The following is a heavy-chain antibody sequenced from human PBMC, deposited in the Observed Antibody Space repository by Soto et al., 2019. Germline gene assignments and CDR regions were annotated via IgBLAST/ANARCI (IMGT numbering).Heavy chain of an antibody. CDR1: GGSISSSNW. J-gene: IGHJ6*02. D-gene: IGHD6-13*01. CDR2: IYHSGST. CDR3: ARRRQQLVLSYYYGMDV. V-gene: IGHV4-4*02. Sequence: QVQLQESGPGLVKPSGTLSLTCAVSGGSISSSNWWSWVRQPPGKGLEWIGEIYHSGSTNYNPSLKSRVTISVXXSXNXXSLKLSSVTAADTAVYYCARRRQQLVLSYYYGMDVWGQGTTVTVSS.